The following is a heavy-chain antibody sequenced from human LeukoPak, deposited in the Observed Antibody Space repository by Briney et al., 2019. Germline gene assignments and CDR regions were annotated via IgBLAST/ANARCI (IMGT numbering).Heavy chain of an antibody. CDR2: IYYSGST. CDR1: GGSISSGDYY. D-gene: IGHD6-13*01. CDR3: ARVLEQQLAVIDY. V-gene: IGHV4-30-4*01. Sequence: PSQTLSLTCTVSGGSISSGDYYWSWIRQPSGKGLEWIGYIYYSGSTYYNPSLKSRVTISVDTSKNQFSLKLSSVTAADTAVYYCARVLEQQLAVIDYWGQGTLVTVSS. J-gene: IGHJ4*02.